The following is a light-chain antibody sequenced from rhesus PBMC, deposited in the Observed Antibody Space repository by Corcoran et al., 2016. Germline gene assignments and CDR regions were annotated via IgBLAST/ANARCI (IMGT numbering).Light chain of an antibody. CDR2: KVS. V-gene: IGKV2-64*02. CDR3: GQGTHWPYS. Sequence: DVVMTQSPLSLPITPGQPASISCRSSQSLVHSDGNTYLSWYQQKPGQPPRLLIYKVSNRYSWVPDSVSGSGAGTDFTLKISRVEAEDVGVYYCGQGTHWPYSFGQGTKVEIK. CDR1: QSLVHSDGNTY. J-gene: IGKJ2*01.